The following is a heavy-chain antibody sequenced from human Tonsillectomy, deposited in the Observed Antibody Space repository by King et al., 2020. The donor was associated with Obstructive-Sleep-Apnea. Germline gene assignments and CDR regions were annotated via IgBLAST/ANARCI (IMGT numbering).Heavy chain of an antibody. J-gene: IGHJ4*02. CDR1: EFAFNRYA. V-gene: IGHV3-30*04. Sequence: VQLVESGGGVVQPGRSLRLSCAASEFAFNRYAMHWVRQAPGKGLEWVAVISYDGSEKYYAESVKGRFTISRDNSKNTLYLQMNSLRAEDTAVYYCARAATAWDCGWYFDYWGQGTLVTVSS. CDR2: ISYDGSEK. D-gene: IGHD6-19*01. CDR3: ARAATAWDCGWYFDY.